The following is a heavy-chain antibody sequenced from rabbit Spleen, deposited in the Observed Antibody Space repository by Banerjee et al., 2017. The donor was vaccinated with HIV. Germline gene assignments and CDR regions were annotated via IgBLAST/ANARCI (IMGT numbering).Heavy chain of an antibody. J-gene: IGHJ4*01. Sequence: QSLEESGGDLVKPGASLTLTCTASGFSFSSYYYMCWVRQAPGKGLEWIGCIYTGDGSTYYATWVKGRFTISKISSTTVTLQMTSLTAADTATYFCARADNSGSGYFRSFDLWGPGTLVTVS. D-gene: IGHD1-1*01. CDR1: GFSFSSYYY. CDR2: IYTGDGST. V-gene: IGHV1S40*01. CDR3: ARADNSGSGYFRSFDL.